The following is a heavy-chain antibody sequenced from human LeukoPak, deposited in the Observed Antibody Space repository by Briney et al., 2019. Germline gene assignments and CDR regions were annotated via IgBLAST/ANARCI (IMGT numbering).Heavy chain of an antibody. CDR1: GGTFSSYA. D-gene: IGHD5-18*01. CDR3: ARGGLLTWIQQATFGY. Sequence: GASVKVSCKASGGTFSSYAISWVRQAPGQGLEWMGGIIPIFDTANYAQKFQGRVTITADESTSAAYMELSSLRSEDTAVYYCARGGLLTWIQQATFGYWGQGTLVTVSS. CDR2: IIPIFDTA. J-gene: IGHJ4*02. V-gene: IGHV1-69*13.